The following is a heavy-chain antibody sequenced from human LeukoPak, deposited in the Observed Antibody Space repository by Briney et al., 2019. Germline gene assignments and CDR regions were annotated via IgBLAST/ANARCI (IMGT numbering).Heavy chain of an antibody. CDR2: IHSDGNSK. Sequence: PTGGSLRLSCAASGFTFSSHGMHWVRQAPGKGLEWVAWIHSDGNSKYYADAVKGRFTISRDNSKNTLHLQMNSLRPEDTAVYYCARSLSAREYFKYWGQGTQVTVSS. CDR1: GFTFSSHG. D-gene: IGHD6-6*01. V-gene: IGHV3-30*02. CDR3: ARSLSAREYFKY. J-gene: IGHJ1*01.